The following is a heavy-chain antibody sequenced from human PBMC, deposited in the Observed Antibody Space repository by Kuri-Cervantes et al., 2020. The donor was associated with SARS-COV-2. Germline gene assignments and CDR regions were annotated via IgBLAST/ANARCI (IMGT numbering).Heavy chain of an antibody. CDR1: GFTFSSYA. CDR3: ARGDDYGGNYPDY. V-gene: IGHV3-23*01. J-gene: IGHJ4*02. CDR2: ISGSGGST. Sequence: GGSLRLSCAASGFTFSSYAMSWVRQAPGKGLEWVSAISGSGGSTYYADSVKGRFTISRDNAKNSLYLQMNSLRAEGTAVYYCARGDDYGGNYPDYWGQGTLVTVSS. D-gene: IGHD4-23*01.